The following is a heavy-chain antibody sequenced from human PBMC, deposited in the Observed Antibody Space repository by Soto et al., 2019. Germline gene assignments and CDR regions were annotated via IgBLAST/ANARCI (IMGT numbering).Heavy chain of an antibody. V-gene: IGHV1-8*01. J-gene: IGHJ4*02. CDR3: ARGELLWFGELLR. CDR2: MNPNSGDT. CDR1: GYTFTSYE. D-gene: IGHD3-10*01. Sequence: QVQLVQSGAEVKKPGASVKVSCKASGYTFTSYEINWVRQATGQGLEWMGWMNPNSGDTGYAQKFQGRVTMTRNTSISTAYMELSSLRSEDTSVYYCARGELLWFGELLRWGQGTLVTVSS.